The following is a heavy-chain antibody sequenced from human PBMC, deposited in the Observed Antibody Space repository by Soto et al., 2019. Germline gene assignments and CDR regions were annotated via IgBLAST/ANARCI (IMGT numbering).Heavy chain of an antibody. CDR2: IIPIFGTA. CDR1: GGTFTSFA. Sequence: QVQLVQSGAEVKKPGSSVKVSCRASGGTFTSFAFSWVRQAPGQGLEWMGGIIPIFGTANFAQRFQGRVTITADESTSTACMELSSLRSEDTAVYYCARQWLRSRSDYYYYGMDVWGQGTTVTVSS. J-gene: IGHJ6*02. D-gene: IGHD5-12*01. V-gene: IGHV1-69*01. CDR3: ARQWLRSRSDYYYYGMDV.